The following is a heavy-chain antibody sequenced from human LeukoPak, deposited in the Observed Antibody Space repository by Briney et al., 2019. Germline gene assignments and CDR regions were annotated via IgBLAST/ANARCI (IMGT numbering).Heavy chain of an antibody. CDR3: RSGSYYRYALRDY. D-gene: IGHD1-26*01. J-gene: IGHJ4*02. V-gene: IGHV4-59*08. CDR2: IFYSGNT. Sequence: KPSETLSLACAVSGGSISNYYWSWIRQPPGKGLEWIGYIFYSGNTNYNPSLKSRVTISADTSKNQFSLKLSSVTAADTAVYYCRSGSYYRYALRDYWGQGTLVTVSS. CDR1: GGSISNYY.